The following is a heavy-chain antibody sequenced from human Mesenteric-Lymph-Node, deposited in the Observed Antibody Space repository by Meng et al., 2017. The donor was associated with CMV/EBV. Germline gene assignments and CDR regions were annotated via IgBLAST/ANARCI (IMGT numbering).Heavy chain of an antibody. CDR3: AKDLIHGIQMWFAY. V-gene: IGHV3-23*01. CDR2: ISGSGGST. Sequence: ASGFTFSNYAMSWVRQAPGKGLEWVSGISGSGGSTYYADSVKGRFTISRDNSKNTLYLQMNSLRAEDTAIYYCAKDLIHGIQMWFAYWGQGTLVTVSS. CDR1: GFTFSNYA. D-gene: IGHD5-18*01. J-gene: IGHJ4*02.